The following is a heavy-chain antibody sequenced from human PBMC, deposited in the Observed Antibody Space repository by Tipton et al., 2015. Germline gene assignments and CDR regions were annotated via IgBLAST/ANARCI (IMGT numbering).Heavy chain of an antibody. CDR3: ASHEDDGLTRDYQAVDS. Sequence: TLSLTCTVSGGSVSSGTYYWGWIRQPPGKGLEWIGYIYYSGSTNYNPSLKSRVTMSIDTSKTQFSLEMSSVTAADTAVYYCASHEDDGLTRDYQAVDSWGQGTRVTASS. J-gene: IGHJ4*02. V-gene: IGHV4-61*01. CDR1: GGSVSSGTYY. D-gene: IGHD4-17*01. CDR2: IYYSGST.